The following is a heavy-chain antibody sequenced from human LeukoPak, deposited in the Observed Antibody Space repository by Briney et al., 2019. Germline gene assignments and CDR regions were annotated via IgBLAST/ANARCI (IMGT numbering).Heavy chain of an antibody. D-gene: IGHD3-22*01. J-gene: IGHJ4*02. V-gene: IGHV1-8*03. CDR1: GYTFTSYD. CDR2: MNPNSGNT. CDR3: ARGTYYYDSSGYNYLSFDY. Sequence: GASVKVSCKASGYTFTSYDINWVRQATGQGLEWMGWMNPNSGNTGYAQKFQGRVTITRNTSISTAYMELSSLRSEDTAVYYCARGTYYYDSSGYNYLSFDYWGQGTLVTVSS.